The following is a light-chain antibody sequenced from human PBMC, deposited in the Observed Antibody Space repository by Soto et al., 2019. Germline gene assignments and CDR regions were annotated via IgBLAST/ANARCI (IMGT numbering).Light chain of an antibody. CDR1: QSVSSN. V-gene: IGKV3-20*01. CDR3: QQHGSSGT. Sequence: VLFTQYPATLSVSPGERATLSCRASQSVSSNLAWYQQKPGQAPRLLIYGASNRATGIPDRFSGSGSGTDFTLTISRLEPEDFAVYYSQQHGSSGTFGQGTKVDIK. J-gene: IGKJ1*01. CDR2: GAS.